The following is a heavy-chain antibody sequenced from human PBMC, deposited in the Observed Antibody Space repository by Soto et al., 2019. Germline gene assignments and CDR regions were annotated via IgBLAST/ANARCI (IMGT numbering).Heavy chain of an antibody. CDR1: GFTFSDYA. D-gene: IGHD6-19*01. CDR2: VSHDGRNT. J-gene: IGHJ4*02. CDR3: AKGGRQWLVTSDFNY. V-gene: IGHV3-30*18. Sequence: VQLVESGGGVVQPGRSLRLSCAASGFTFSDYAMHWVRQAPGKGLEWVAVVSHDGRNTHYADSVKGRFTISRDSSNNTVSLEMISLRAEDTAVYYCAKGGRQWLVTSDFNYWGQGALVTVSS.